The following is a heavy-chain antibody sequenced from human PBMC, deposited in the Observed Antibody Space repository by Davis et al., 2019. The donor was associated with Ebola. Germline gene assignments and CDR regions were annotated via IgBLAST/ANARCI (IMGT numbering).Heavy chain of an antibody. V-gene: IGHV4-34*01. D-gene: IGHD6-13*01. CDR3: ARRSSSWSQFAP. J-gene: IGHJ5*02. CDR2: INHSGST. CDR1: GGSFSDYF. Sequence: MPSETLSLTCAVYGGSFSDYFWTWIRQTPGEGLEWIGEINHSGSTNYNPSLKSRVTISVDTSKNQFSLKLSSVTAADTAVYYCARRSSSWSQFAPWGQGTLVTVSS.